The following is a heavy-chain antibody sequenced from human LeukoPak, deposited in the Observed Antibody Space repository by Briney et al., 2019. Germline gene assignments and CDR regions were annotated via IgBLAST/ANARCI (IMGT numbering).Heavy chain of an antibody. Sequence: PGGSLRLSCAASGFTFRNYVIHWVRQAPGKGLEWVAVTSSDLNVKLYADSVKGRLTISRDNSRSNLYLQMNSLRPEDTAIYYCAREGYYGSGSPPSLYFDYWGQGTLVTVSS. CDR1: GFTFRNYV. CDR3: AREGYYGSGSPPSLYFDY. CDR2: TSSDLNVK. D-gene: IGHD3-10*01. J-gene: IGHJ4*02. V-gene: IGHV3-30-3*01.